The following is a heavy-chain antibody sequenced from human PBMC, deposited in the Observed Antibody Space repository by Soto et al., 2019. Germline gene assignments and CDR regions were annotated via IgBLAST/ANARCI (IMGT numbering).Heavy chain of an antibody. Sequence: QVQLQESGPGLVKPSQTLSLTCTVSGGSISSGGYYWSWIRQHPGKGLEWIGYIYYSGSTYYNPSLKSRVTISVDTSKNQFSLKLSSVTAADTAVYYCARVPRLAEGDFDWSFLFDYWGQGTLVTVSS. CDR1: GGSISSGGYY. D-gene: IGHD3-9*01. V-gene: IGHV4-31*03. CDR2: IYYSGST. CDR3: ARVPRLAEGDFDWSFLFDY. J-gene: IGHJ4*02.